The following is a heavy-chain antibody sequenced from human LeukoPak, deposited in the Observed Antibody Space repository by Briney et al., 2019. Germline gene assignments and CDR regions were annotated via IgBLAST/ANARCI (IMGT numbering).Heavy chain of an antibody. CDR1: GGSFSGYY. CDR2: INHSGST. J-gene: IGHJ3*02. Sequence: SETLSLTCAVYGGSFSGYYWSWIRQPPGKGLEWIGEINHSGSTNYNPSLKSRVTMSVDTSKNQFSLKLSSVTAADTAVYYCARDVRHSYGHDAFDIWGQGTMVTVSS. D-gene: IGHD5-18*01. V-gene: IGHV4-34*01. CDR3: ARDVRHSYGHDAFDI.